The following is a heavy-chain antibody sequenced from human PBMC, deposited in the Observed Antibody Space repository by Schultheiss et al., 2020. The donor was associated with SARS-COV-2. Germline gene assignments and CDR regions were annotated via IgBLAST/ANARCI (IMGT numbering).Heavy chain of an antibody. CDR3: ASTYTELIAAAGIFDYGMDV. CDR2: IYYSRST. J-gene: IGHJ6*02. V-gene: IGHV4-31*03. CDR1: GGSISSGGYY. Sequence: SETLSLTCTVSGGSISSGGYYWSWIRQHPGKGLEWIGYIYYSRSTYHNPSLESRVTISLDTSKNQFSLKLSSVTAADTAVYYCASTYTELIAAAGIFDYGMDVWGQGTTVTVSS. D-gene: IGHD6-13*01.